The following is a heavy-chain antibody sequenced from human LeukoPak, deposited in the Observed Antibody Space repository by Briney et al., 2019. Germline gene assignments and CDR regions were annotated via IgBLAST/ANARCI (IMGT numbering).Heavy chain of an antibody. CDR2: ISYDGSNK. D-gene: IGHD3-9*01. J-gene: IGHJ4*02. Sequence: GRSLRLSCAASGFTFSSYAMHRVRQAPGKGLKWVEVISYDGSNKYYADSVKGRFTISRDNSKNTLYLQMNRLSAEDIFFFQAEDGIRDFDWLPLDYWGQGTLVTVSS. CDR3: EDGIRDFDWLPLDY. CDR1: GFTFSSYA. V-gene: IGHV3-30-3*01.